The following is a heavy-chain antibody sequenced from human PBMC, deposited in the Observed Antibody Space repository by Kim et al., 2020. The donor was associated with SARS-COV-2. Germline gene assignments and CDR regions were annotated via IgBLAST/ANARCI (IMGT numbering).Heavy chain of an antibody. CDR1: GVSITSRSYY. CDR3: ARPTFDYRGRSQLDDPADI. J-gene: IGHJ3*02. CDR2: MYYGGST. V-gene: IGHV4-39*01. D-gene: IGHD4-4*01. Sequence: SETLSLTCTVSGVSITSRSYYWGWIRQPPGKGLEWIGSMYYGGSTYYNPSLESRVSISVDTSKNQFSLSLSSVTAADTAVYYCARPTFDYRGRSQLDDPADIWGKGTMVTVSS.